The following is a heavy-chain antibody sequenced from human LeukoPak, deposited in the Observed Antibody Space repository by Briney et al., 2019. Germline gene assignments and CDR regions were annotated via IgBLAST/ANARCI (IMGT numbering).Heavy chain of an antibody. Sequence: PSETLSLTCTVSGGSISSSSYYWGWIRQPPGKGLEWIGSIYYSGGTYYNPSLKSRVTISVDTSKSQCSLKLSSVTAADTAVYYCARRNSRLLNSGWSNWGQGILVTVSS. CDR2: IYYSGGT. D-gene: IGHD6-19*01. V-gene: IGHV4-39*01. CDR1: GGSISSSSYY. CDR3: ARRNSRLLNSGWSN. J-gene: IGHJ4*02.